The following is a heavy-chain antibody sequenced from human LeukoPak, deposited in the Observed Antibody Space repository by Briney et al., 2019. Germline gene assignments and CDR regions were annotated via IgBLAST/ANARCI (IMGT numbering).Heavy chain of an antibody. Sequence: ASVKVSCKASGGTFSSYAISWVRQAPGQGLEWMGRIIPILGIANYAQKFQGRVTITADKSTSTAYMELSSLRSEDTAMYYCARGLRYGWGSYRVDYWGQGTLVTVFS. CDR1: GGTFSSYA. CDR3: ARGLRYGWGSYRVDY. D-gene: IGHD3-10*01. CDR2: IIPILGIA. V-gene: IGHV1-69*04. J-gene: IGHJ4*02.